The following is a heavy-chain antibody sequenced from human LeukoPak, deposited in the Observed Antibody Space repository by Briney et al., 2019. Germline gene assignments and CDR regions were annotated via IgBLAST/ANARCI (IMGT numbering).Heavy chain of an antibody. V-gene: IGHV3-48*03. CDR3: ARSNYYDSSDHLTQYFQH. CDR2: ISSSGSTI. J-gene: IGHJ1*01. D-gene: IGHD3-22*01. CDR1: GFTFSSYE. Sequence: GGSLRLSCAASGFTFSSYEMNWVRQAPGKGLEWVSYISSSGSTIYYADSVKGRFTISRDNAKNSLYLQMDSLRAEDTAVYYCARSNYYDSSDHLTQYFQHWGQGTLVTASS.